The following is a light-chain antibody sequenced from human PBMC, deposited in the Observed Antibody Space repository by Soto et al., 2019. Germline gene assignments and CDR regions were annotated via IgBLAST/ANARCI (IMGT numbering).Light chain of an antibody. Sequence: SLLTQPASVSGSPGQSITVSCPATSSDVGYTFVSWYQHHPGKAPKLLIYDVANRPSGVSTRFSGSRSGDTASLTISGLQAEDEADYFCSAYTSSTTLLVFGTGTKVTVL. CDR1: SSDVGYTF. CDR2: DVA. CDR3: SAYTSSTTLLV. V-gene: IGLV2-14*03. J-gene: IGLJ1*01.